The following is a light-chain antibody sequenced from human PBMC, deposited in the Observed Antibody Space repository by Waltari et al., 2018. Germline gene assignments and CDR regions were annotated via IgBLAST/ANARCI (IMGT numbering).Light chain of an antibody. CDR2: WAS. CDR1: QSVLYSSNNKNY. V-gene: IGKV4-1*01. Sequence: DIVMTQSPDSLAVSLGERATINCKSSQSVLYSSNNKNYLAWSQQKPGQPPMLLIYWASTRESGVPDRFSGSGSGTDFTLTISSLQAEDVAVYYCQQYYSTPPAFGGGTKVGIK. J-gene: IGKJ4*01. CDR3: QQYYSTPPA.